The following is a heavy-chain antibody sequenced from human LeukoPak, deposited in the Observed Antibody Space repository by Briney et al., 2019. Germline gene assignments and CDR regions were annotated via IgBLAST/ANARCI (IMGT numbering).Heavy chain of an antibody. CDR3: ARDDHDYDTSGYYHFDY. V-gene: IGHV4-39*07. CDR2: IYYSGST. D-gene: IGHD3-22*01. CDR1: GGSIRNNNFY. Sequence: SETLSLTCTVSGGSIRNNNFYWGWIRQPPGKGLEWIGVIYYSGSTYYNPSLKSRAIVSIDTSKNQFSLKLTSVTAADTAVYYCARDDHDYDTSGYYHFDYWGQGALVTVSS. J-gene: IGHJ4*02.